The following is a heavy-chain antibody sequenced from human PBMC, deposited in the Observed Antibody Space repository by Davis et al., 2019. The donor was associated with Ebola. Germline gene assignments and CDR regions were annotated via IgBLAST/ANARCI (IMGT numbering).Heavy chain of an antibody. V-gene: IGHV3-23*01. Sequence: GESLKISCAASGFTFSSYGMHWVRQAPGKGLEWVSAISGSGGSTYYADSVKGRFTISRDNSKNTLYLQMNSLRAEDTAVYYCAKAVCTGGVCYEGYWGQGTLVTVSS. CDR2: ISGSGGST. J-gene: IGHJ4*02. CDR3: AKAVCTGGVCYEGY. CDR1: GFTFSSYG. D-gene: IGHD2-8*02.